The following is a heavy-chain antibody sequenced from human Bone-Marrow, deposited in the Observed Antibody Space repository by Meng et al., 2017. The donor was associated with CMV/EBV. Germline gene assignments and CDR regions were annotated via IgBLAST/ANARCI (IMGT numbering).Heavy chain of an antibody. V-gene: IGHV1-18*01. J-gene: IGHJ4*02. D-gene: IGHD1-14*01. Sequence: ASVKVSCKASGYTFTSYGISWVRQAPGQGLEWMGWISAYNGNTNYAQKFQGRVTMTRDTSISTAYMELSRLRSDDTAVYYCARRSNHDFWGQGTLVTVSS. CDR3: ARRSNHDF. CDR2: ISAYNGNT. CDR1: GYTFTSYG.